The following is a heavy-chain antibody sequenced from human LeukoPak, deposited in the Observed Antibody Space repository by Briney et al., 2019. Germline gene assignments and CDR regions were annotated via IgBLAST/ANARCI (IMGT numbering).Heavy chain of an antibody. J-gene: IGHJ4*02. Sequence: GGSLRLSCAASGFTFSSYGMHWVRQAPGKGLEWVALIRCDGSNKYYADSVKGRFTISRDNSKNTLYLQMNSLGAEDTAVYYCAKQYSSGWYLFDYWGQGTLVTVSS. CDR3: AKQYSSGWYLFDY. D-gene: IGHD6-19*01. V-gene: IGHV3-30*02. CDR1: GFTFSSYG. CDR2: IRCDGSNK.